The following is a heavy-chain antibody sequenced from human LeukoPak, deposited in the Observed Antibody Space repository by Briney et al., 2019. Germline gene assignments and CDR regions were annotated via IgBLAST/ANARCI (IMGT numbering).Heavy chain of an antibody. D-gene: IGHD1-26*01. CDR2: ISGSSSPI. CDR3: VRMVGATSDS. J-gene: IGHJ4*02. Sequence: GGSLRLSCAASGFTFSSYSMNWVRQAPGKGLEWVSYISGSSSPIYHADSVKGRFSISRDNAKNSLYLQMNSLRDEDTAVYYCVRMVGATSDSWGQGTLVAVSS. CDR1: GFTFSSYS. V-gene: IGHV3-48*02.